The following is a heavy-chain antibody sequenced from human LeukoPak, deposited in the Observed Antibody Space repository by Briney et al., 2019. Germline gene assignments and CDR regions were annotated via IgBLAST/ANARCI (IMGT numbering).Heavy chain of an antibody. CDR1: GYTFTSYG. CDR3: ARLRSIAVAGKVSSYYYGMDV. D-gene: IGHD6-19*01. Sequence: AASVKVSCKASGYTFTSYGISWVRQAPGQGLEWMGWINPNSGGTNYAQKFQGRVTMTRDTSISTAYMELSRLRSDDTAVYYCARLRSIAVAGKVSSYYYGMDVWGQGTTVTVSS. J-gene: IGHJ6*02. V-gene: IGHV1-2*02. CDR2: INPNSGGT.